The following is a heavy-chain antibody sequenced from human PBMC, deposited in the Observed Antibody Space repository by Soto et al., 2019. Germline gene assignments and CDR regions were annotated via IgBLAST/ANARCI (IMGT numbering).Heavy chain of an antibody. CDR2: MNPNSGNT. CDR1: GYTFTSYD. J-gene: IGHJ3*02. D-gene: IGHD2-8*01. V-gene: IGHV1-8*01. Sequence: ASVKVSCKASGYTFTSYDINWVRQATGQGLEWMGWMNPNSGNTGYAQKFQGRVTMTRNTSISTAYMELSSLRSEDTAVYYCARGDSTRFIMYPHKAFDIWGQGTMVTVSS. CDR3: ARGDSTRFIMYPHKAFDI.